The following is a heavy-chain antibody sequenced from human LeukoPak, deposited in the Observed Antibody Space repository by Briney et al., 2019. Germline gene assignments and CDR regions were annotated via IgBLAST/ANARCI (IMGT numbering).Heavy chain of an antibody. CDR1: GFTFSSYA. D-gene: IGHD3-22*01. J-gene: IGHJ4*02. CDR3: AREGYYYDSSGYYYNLGFDY. CDR2: ISYDGSNK. V-gene: IGHV3-30-3*01. Sequence: GGSLRLSCAASGFTFSSYAMHWVRQAPGKGLEWVAVISYDGSNKCYADSVKGRFTISRDNSKNTLYLQMNSLRAEDTAVYYCAREGYYYDSSGYYYNLGFDYWGQGTLVTVSS.